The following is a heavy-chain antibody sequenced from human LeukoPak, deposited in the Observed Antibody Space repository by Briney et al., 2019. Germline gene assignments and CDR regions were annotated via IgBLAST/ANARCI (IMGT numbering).Heavy chain of an antibody. V-gene: IGHV4-4*02. CDR3: AREIVGGFNPGAY. CDR1: LDSTTSNF. CDR2: IHRSGSP. J-gene: IGHJ4*02. D-gene: IGHD1-14*01. Sequence: SETLSLTCTVSLDSTTSNFWSWVRQSPGKGLEWIGEIHRSGSPNYNPSLQSRVTISIDRSKNQIALELSSVTAADTAVYYCAREIVGGFNPGAYWGQGTLVTVSS.